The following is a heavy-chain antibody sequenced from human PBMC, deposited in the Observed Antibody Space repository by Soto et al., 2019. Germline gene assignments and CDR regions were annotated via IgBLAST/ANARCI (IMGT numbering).Heavy chain of an antibody. V-gene: IGHV5-10-1*01. Sequence: PGESLKISCKGSGYSFTSYWISWVRKMPGKGLEWMGRIDPSDSYTNYSPSFQGHVTISADKSLSTAYLQWSSLKASDTAVYYRAREVGYYISVSYYYYVLDFLRHGTTVTSP. J-gene: IGHJ6*02. CDR1: GYSFTSYW. CDR3: AREVGYYISVSYYYYVLDF. D-gene: IGHD3-3*01. CDR2: IDPSDSYT.